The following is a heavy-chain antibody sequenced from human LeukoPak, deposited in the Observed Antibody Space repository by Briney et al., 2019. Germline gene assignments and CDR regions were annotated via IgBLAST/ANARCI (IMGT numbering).Heavy chain of an antibody. D-gene: IGHD5-18*01. J-gene: IGHJ4*02. V-gene: IGHV4-4*07. CDR3: ARDGAAGYSLFDY. CDR1: GDSISGYY. CDR2: IYGSGST. Sequence: PSETLSLTCTVSGDSISGYYWSWIRQPAGRGLESIGRIYGSGSTNYNPSLKSRVTMSVDTSKNQFSLKLTSVTAADTAVYYCARDGAAGYSLFDYWGQGTLVTVSS.